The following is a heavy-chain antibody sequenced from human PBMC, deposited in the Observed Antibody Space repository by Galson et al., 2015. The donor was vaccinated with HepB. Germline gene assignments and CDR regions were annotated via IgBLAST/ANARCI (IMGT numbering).Heavy chain of an antibody. Sequence: SVKVSCKVSGYTLTELSMHWVRQAPGKGLEWMGGFDPEDGETIYAQKFQGRVTMTEDTSTDTAYMELSSLRSEDTAVYYCAAGFAPLDCSSTSCYAFDYWGQGTLVTVSS. J-gene: IGHJ4*02. CDR1: GYTLTELS. D-gene: IGHD2-2*01. CDR2: FDPEDGET. V-gene: IGHV1-24*01. CDR3: AAGFAPLDCSSTSCYAFDY.